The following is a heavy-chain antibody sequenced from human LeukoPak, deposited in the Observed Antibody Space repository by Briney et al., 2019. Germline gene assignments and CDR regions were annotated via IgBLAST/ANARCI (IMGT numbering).Heavy chain of an antibody. J-gene: IGHJ4*02. CDR1: GYTFTSYY. D-gene: IGHD3-22*01. CDR2: INPSGGST. Sequence: EASVKVSCKASGYTFTSYYMHWVQQAPGQGLEWMGIINPSGGSTSYAQKFQGRVTMTRDTSTSTVYMELSSLRSEDTAVYYCAREVDPNYYDSSGYTAPDYWGQGTLVTVSS. V-gene: IGHV1-46*01. CDR3: AREVDPNYYDSSGYTAPDY.